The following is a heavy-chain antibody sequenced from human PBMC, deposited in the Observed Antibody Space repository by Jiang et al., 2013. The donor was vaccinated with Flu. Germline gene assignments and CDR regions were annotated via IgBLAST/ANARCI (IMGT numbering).Heavy chain of an antibody. CDR1: GYTFTSYA. V-gene: IGHV7-4-1*02. Sequence: QSGSELKKPGASVKVSCKASGYTFTSYAMNWVRQAPGQGLEWMGWINTNTGNPTYAQGFTGRFVFSLDTSVSTAYLQISSLKAEDTAVYYCASLFSNDFWSGYYPIDYWGQGTLVTVPS. CDR2: INTNTGNP. CDR3: ASLFSNDFWSGYYPIDY. D-gene: IGHD3-3*01. J-gene: IGHJ4*02.